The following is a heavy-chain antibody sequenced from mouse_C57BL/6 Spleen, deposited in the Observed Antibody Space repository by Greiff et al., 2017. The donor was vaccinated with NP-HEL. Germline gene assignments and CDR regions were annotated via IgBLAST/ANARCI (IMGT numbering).Heavy chain of an antibody. CDR2: ISYDGSN. CDR3: ARNSLYYYGSSPWFAY. Sequence: EVQLQQSGPGLVKPSQSLSLTCSVTGYSITSGYYWNWIRQFPGNKLEWMGYISYDGSNNYNPSLKNRISITRDTSKNQFFLKLNSVTTEDTATYYCARNSLYYYGSSPWFAYWGQGTLVTVSA. V-gene: IGHV3-6*01. CDR1: GYSITSGYY. D-gene: IGHD1-1*01. J-gene: IGHJ3*01.